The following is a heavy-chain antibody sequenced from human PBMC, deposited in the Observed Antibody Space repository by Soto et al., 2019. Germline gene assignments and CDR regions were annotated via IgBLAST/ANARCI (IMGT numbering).Heavy chain of an antibody. J-gene: IGHJ5*02. CDR3: ARSSGGNFGIIIEGNNWFAP. CDR2: INPHGGST. Sequence: QLVQSGGEVKQPGASVKVSCKAPRDTFTSYYINWVRQAPGQGLEWMGVINPHGGSTAYAQKFKGRVTLTRNPSASTVYMEVSSLTSEDTAMYYCARSSGGNFGIIIEGNNWFAPWGQGTLVTVSS. CDR1: RDTFTSYY. D-gene: IGHD1-26*01. V-gene: IGHV1-46*01.